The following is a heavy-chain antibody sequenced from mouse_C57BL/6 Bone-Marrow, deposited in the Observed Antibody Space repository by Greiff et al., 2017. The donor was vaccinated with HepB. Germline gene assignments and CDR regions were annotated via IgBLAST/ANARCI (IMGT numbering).Heavy chain of an antibody. Sequence: EVHLVESGPELVKPGASVKISCKASGYSFTDYNMNWVKQSNGKSLEWIGVINPNYGTTSYNQKFKGKATLTVDQSSSTAYMQLNSLTSEDSAVYYCSYYGSSYWYFDVWGTGTTVTVSS. CDR2: INPNYGTT. CDR1: GYSFTDYN. D-gene: IGHD1-1*01. J-gene: IGHJ1*03. CDR3: SYYGSSYWYFDV. V-gene: IGHV1-39*01.